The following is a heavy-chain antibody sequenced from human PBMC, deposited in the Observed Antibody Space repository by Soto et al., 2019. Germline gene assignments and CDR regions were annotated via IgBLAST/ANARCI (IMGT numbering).Heavy chain of an antibody. CDR2: IKQDGSEK. J-gene: IGHJ3*02. Sequence: GESLKISCAASGFTFSSYWMSWVRQAPGKGLEWVANIKQDGSEKYYVDSVKGRFTISRDNAKNSLYLQMNSLRAEDTAVYYCARDRESNWGGASGGDAFDIWGQGTMVTVSS. V-gene: IGHV3-7*03. CDR1: GFTFSSYW. D-gene: IGHD7-27*01. CDR3: ARDRESNWGGASGGDAFDI.